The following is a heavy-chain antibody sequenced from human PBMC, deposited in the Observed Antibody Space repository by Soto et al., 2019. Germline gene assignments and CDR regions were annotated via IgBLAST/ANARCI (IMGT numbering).Heavy chain of an antibody. CDR1: GFTFSSYS. CDR3: AREHYYYGSWSYYRLDAFDI. D-gene: IGHD3-10*01. CDR2: ISSSSSTI. Sequence: EVQLVESGGGLVQPGGSLRLSCAASGFTFSSYSMNWVRQAPGKGLEWVSYISSSSSTIYYADSVKGRFTISRDNAKNALYLQMNSLRAEDTAVYYCAREHYYYGSWSYYRLDAFDIWGQGTMVTGSS. V-gene: IGHV3-48*01. J-gene: IGHJ3*02.